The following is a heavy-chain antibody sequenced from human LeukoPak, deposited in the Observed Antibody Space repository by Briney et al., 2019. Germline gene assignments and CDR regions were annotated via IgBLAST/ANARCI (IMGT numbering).Heavy chain of an antibody. Sequence: GGSLRLSCAASGFTFSSYSMNWVRQAPGKGLEWVSSISSSSYIYYADSVKGRFTISRDNAKNSLYLQMNSLRAEDTAVYYCARDSIAAAGLNDAFDIWGQGTMVTVSS. D-gene: IGHD6-13*01. CDR1: GFTFSSYS. J-gene: IGHJ3*02. CDR3: ARDSIAAAGLNDAFDI. V-gene: IGHV3-21*01. CDR2: ISSSSYI.